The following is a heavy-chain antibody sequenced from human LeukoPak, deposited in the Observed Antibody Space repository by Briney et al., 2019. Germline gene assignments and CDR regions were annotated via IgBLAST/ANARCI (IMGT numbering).Heavy chain of an antibody. CDR1: GFTFSSSV. Sequence: GGSLRLSCAASGFTFSSSVVSWVRQTTGKGLECVANIAREGGEKNYEVSVEGRFTISRDNAKNTLYLEMNLLRAEDTAVYYCARDWTIHNSTGVEYWGQGTLVTVSS. J-gene: IGHJ4*02. CDR2: IAREGGEK. D-gene: IGHD3-3*01. V-gene: IGHV3-7*03. CDR3: ARDWTIHNSTGVEY.